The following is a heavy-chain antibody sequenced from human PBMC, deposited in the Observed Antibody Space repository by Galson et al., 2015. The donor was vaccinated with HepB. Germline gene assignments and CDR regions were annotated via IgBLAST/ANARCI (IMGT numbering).Heavy chain of an antibody. Sequence: SLRLSCAASGFIFADYAMHWVRQAPGQGLEWVSGISWNSGSIGYADSVRGRFTISRDNAKNSLYLQMNSLKAEDTALYYCAKGLKESYGDYSNDYWGRGTTVTVSS. J-gene: IGHJ6*03. CDR1: GFIFADYA. V-gene: IGHV3-9*01. CDR3: AKGLKESYGDYSNDY. CDR2: ISWNSGSI. D-gene: IGHD1-26*01.